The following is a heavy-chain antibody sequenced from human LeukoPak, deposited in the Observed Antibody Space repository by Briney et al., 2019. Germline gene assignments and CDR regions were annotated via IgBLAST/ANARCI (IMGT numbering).Heavy chain of an antibody. CDR1: GGSISSSSYY. Sequence: SETLSLTCTVSGGSISSSSYYWGWIRQPPGKGLEWIGSIYYSGSTHYNPSLKSQVSISVDTSKNQFSLKLSSVTAADTAVYYCARNATVTTLKRAYNWFDPWGQGNLVTVSS. D-gene: IGHD4-17*01. CDR3: ARNATVTTLKRAYNWFDP. J-gene: IGHJ5*02. CDR2: IYYSGST. V-gene: IGHV4-39*01.